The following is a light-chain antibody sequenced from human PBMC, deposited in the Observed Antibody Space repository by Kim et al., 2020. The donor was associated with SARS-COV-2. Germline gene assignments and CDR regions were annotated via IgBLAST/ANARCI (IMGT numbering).Light chain of an antibody. CDR3: ATWDDSLNGRL. V-gene: IGLV1-44*01. J-gene: IGLJ2*01. Sequence: QSVLTQPPSASGTPGQRVTISCSGSTSNIGGNTVTWYQQFPGTAPKLLIYRDNERPSGVPDRFSGSKSGTSASLAISGLQSEDEADYFCATWDDSLNGRLFGGGTQLTVL. CDR1: TSNIGGNT. CDR2: RDN.